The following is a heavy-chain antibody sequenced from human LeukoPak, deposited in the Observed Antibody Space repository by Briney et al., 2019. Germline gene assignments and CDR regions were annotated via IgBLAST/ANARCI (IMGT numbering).Heavy chain of an antibody. V-gene: IGHV1-18*01. Sequence: VASVKVSCKASGYTFTSYGISWVRQAPGQGLEWMGGISAYNGNTNYAQKFQGRVTITADESTSTAYMELSSLRSEDTAVYYCARRVIAAAGTRDAFDIWGQGTMVTVSS. J-gene: IGHJ3*02. CDR2: ISAYNGNT. CDR1: GYTFTSYG. D-gene: IGHD6-13*01. CDR3: ARRVIAAAGTRDAFDI.